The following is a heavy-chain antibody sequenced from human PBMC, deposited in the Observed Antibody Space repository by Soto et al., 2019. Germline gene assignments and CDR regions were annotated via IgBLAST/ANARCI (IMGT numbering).Heavy chain of an antibody. CDR2: IYHSGST. J-gene: IGHJ5*02. CDR1: SGSINSSNW. CDR3: ARGVGYCSGGSCGWFDP. D-gene: IGHD2-15*01. V-gene: IGHV4-4*02. Sequence: QVQLQESGPGLVKPSGTLSLTCAVSSGSINSSNWWSWVRQPPGKGLEWIGEIYHSGSTNYNPSLRSRVTISVDKSKNQFSLKRSSVTAADTAVYYCARGVGYCSGGSCGWFDPWGQGTLVTVSS.